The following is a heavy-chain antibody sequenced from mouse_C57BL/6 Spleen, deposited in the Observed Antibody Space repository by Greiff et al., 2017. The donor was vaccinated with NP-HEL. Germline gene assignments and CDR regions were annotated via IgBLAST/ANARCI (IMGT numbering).Heavy chain of an antibody. CDR1: GYTFTDYE. J-gene: IGHJ2*01. V-gene: IGHV1-15*01. CDR2: IDPETGGT. D-gene: IGHD1-1*01. CDR3: TSDITTVVARGIFDY. Sequence: VQLQQSGAELVRPGASVTLSCKASGYTFTDYEMHWVKQTPVHGPEWIGAIDPETGGTAYYQKFKGHAILTADKSSSTAYMELRCLTSEDSAVYYCTSDITTVVARGIFDYWGQGTTLTVSS.